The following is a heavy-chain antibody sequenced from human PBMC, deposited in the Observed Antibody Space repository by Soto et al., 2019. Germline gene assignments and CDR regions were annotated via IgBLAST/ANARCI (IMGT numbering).Heavy chain of an antibody. CDR1: GYTFTTYE. D-gene: IGHD3-10*01. Sequence: HVQLVQSGAEVKKPGASVKVSCKASGYTFTTYEINWVRQVPGQGLEWMGWMSPSSGNTGYVDQFRGRVTMTSNTSMTTAYMELSSLRSEDTAVYYCARVGGQLFGDHGMDVWGQGTTVIVSS. CDR3: ARVGGQLFGDHGMDV. V-gene: IGHV1-8*01. CDR2: MSPSSGNT. J-gene: IGHJ6*02.